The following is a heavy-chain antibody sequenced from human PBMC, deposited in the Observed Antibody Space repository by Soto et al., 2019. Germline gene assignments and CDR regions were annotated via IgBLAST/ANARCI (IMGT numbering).Heavy chain of an antibody. CDR2: INPNGGST. V-gene: IGHV1-46*01. D-gene: IGHD2-21*01. CDR3: AVSLLQGDF. J-gene: IGHJ4*02. Sequence: QVQVVQSGAEVKKPGASVKVSCKASGYIFIHYYIHWVRQAPGQVLEWMATINPNGGSTNYAQKFQGRVTVTSDTYTSTVSMGLNSVGAVDTAVYFCAVSLLQGDFWGQGTLVTVSP. CDR1: GYIFIHYY.